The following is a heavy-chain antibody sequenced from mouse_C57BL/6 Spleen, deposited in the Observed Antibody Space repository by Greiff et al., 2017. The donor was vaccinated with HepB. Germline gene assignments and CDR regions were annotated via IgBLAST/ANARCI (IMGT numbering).Heavy chain of an antibody. CDR3: ARRGRGFAY. Sequence: DVKLMESGPGLVKPSQSLSLTCSVTGYSITSGYYWNWIRQFPGNKLEWMSYISYDGSNNYNPSLKNRISITRDTSKNQFFLKLNSVTTEDTATYYCARRGRGFAYWGQGTLVTVSA. J-gene: IGHJ3*01. V-gene: IGHV3-6*01. CDR1: GYSITSGYY. CDR2: ISYDGSN.